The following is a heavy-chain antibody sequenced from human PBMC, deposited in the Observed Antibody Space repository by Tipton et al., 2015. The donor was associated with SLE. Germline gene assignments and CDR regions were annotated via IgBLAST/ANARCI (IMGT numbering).Heavy chain of an antibody. J-gene: IGHJ4*02. CDR1: GGTFSSYA. Sequence: SGPEVKVSCKASGGTFSSYAISWVRQAPGQGLEWMGGIIPVFHTANYAQKFQGRVTITSDESTNTAYMELSSLRSEDTAVHYCARGYSNRWRYFDYWGQGTLVTVSS. CDR3: ARGYSNRWRYFDY. CDR2: IIPVFHTA. D-gene: IGHD6-13*01. V-gene: IGHV1-69*01.